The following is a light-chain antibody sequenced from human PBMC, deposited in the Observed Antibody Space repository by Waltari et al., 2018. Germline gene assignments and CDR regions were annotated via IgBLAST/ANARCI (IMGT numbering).Light chain of an antibody. J-gene: IGLJ2*01. CDR2: EGS. CDR1: SRDVGSYNL. V-gene: IGLV2-23*03. Sequence: QSALTQPASVSGSPGQSITISCTGTSRDVGSYNLVSWYQQHPGKAPKLMIYEGSKRPSGVSNRFSGSKSGNTAYLTISGLQAEDEADYYCCSYAGSSTFEFGGGTKLTVL. CDR3: CSYAGSSTFE.